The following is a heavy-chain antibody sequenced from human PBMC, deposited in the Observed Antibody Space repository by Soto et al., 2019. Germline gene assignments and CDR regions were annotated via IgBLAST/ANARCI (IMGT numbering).Heavy chain of an antibody. CDR2: IYYSGST. Sequence: QSLTCTVSGGSISSGGYYWSWIRQHPGKGLEWIGYIYYSGSTYYNPSLKSRVTISVDTSKNQFSLKLSSVTAADTAVYYCARGRTSSPTPGDYWGQGTLVTVSS. V-gene: IGHV4-31*03. J-gene: IGHJ4*02. D-gene: IGHD2-2*01. CDR1: GGSISSGGYY. CDR3: ARGRTSSPTPGDY.